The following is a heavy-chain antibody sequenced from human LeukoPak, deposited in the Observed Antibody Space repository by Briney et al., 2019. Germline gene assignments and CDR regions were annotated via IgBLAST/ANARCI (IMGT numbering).Heavy chain of an antibody. Sequence: GGSLRLSCTASGFTFGDYAMSWVRQAPGKGLEWVGFIRSKAYGGTTEYDASVKGRFTISRDDSKSIAYLQMNSLKTEDTAVYYCTSWVDFWSGYYLPRFDYWGQGTLVTVSS. CDR3: TSWVDFWSGYYLPRFDY. J-gene: IGHJ4*02. CDR2: IRSKAYGGTT. CDR1: GFTFGDYA. D-gene: IGHD3-3*01. V-gene: IGHV3-49*04.